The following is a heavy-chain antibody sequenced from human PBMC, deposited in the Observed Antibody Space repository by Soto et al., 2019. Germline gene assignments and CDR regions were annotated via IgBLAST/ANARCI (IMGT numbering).Heavy chain of an antibody. V-gene: IGHV3-23*01. J-gene: IGHJ4*02. CDR2: IGGSGGGT. D-gene: IGHD1-1*01. CDR1: GFPFDIYT. CDR3: VNTRGLIDY. Sequence: DVQLLESGGGLVQPGKSLILSCAASGFPFDIYTMSWVRQAPGKGLEWVSLIGGSGGGTNYAASVRGRFTTTRDNSKNTLYLHMRSLRPEDTAMYYCVNTRGLIDYWGQGTLVTVSS.